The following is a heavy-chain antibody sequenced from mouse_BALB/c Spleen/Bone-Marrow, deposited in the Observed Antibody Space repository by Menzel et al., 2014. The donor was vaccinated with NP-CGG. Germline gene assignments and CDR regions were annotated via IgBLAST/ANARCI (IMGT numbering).Heavy chain of an antibody. D-gene: IGHD2-3*01. J-gene: IGHJ3*01. V-gene: IGHV1S81*02. CDR1: GYSFTTYW. CDR2: INPSNGRT. CDR3: ARYDGPAWFAY. Sequence: VQLQESGAELVKPGASVRLSCKASGYSFTTYWIHWVKQRPGQGLEWIGEINPSNGRTNYNEKFKSKATLTVDKSYSTAYMQFSSLTSEDSAVYYCARYDGPAWFAYWGQGTLVTVSA.